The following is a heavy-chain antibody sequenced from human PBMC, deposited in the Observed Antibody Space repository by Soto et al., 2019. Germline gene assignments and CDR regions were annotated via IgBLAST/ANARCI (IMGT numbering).Heavy chain of an antibody. CDR1: GFTFSDYY. CDR2: ISGSGGST. J-gene: IGHJ6*02. V-gene: IGHV3-23*01. Sequence: GGSLRLSCAASGFTFSDYYMSWIRQAPGKGLEWVSAISGSGGSTYYADSVKGRFTISRDNSKNTLYLQMNSLRAEDTAVYYCAITANRATYYCYGMDVWSQGTTVTVSS. CDR3: AITANRATYYCYGMDV. D-gene: IGHD3-10*01.